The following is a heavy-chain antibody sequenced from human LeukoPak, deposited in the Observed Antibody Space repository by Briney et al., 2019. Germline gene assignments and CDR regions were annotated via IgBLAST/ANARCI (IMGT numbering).Heavy chain of an antibody. D-gene: IGHD3-22*01. CDR3: AKDSYYDSDPDAFDM. CDR1: EFTFRNYG. CDR2: ISGSGGST. Sequence: GGSLRLSCAASEFTFRNYGMSWVRQAPGKGLEWVSTISGSGGSTYYADSVKGRFTISRDNSKNTLYLQMNSLRAEDTALYYCAKDSYYDSDPDAFDMWGQGTMITVSS. J-gene: IGHJ3*02. V-gene: IGHV3-23*01.